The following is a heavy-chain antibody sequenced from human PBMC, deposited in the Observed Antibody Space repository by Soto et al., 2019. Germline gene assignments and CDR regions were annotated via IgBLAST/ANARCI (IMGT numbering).Heavy chain of an antibody. CDR2: IYYSGST. CDR1: GGSLSSYY. J-gene: IGHJ4*02. V-gene: IGHV4-59*08. D-gene: IGHD1-1*01. Sequence: KQSQTLSLTCPVSGGSLSSYYWSWIRQPPGKGLEWIGYIYYSGSTNYNPSLKSRVTISVDTSKNQFSLKLSSVTAADTAVYYCARHAPELEPLQIIFDYWGQGTLVTVSS. CDR3: ARHAPELEPLQIIFDY.